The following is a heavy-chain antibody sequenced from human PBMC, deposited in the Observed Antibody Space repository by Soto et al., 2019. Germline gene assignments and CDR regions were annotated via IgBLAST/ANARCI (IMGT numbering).Heavy chain of an antibody. J-gene: IGHJ3*02. V-gene: IGHV1-2*04. D-gene: IGHD5-12*01. CDR3: ARRVATSDRDGFAI. CDR2: INPNSGGT. Sequence: SVKVSCKASGYTFTGYYMHWVRQAPGQGLEWMGWINPNSGGTNYAQKFQGWVTMTRDTSISTAYMELSRLRSDDTAVYYCARRVATSDRDGFAIWGQGTMVTVSS. CDR1: GYTFTGYY.